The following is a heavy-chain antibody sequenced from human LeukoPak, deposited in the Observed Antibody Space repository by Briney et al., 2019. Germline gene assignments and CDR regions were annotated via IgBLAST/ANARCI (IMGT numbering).Heavy chain of an antibody. CDR2: INPKTGAT. D-gene: IGHD3-16*01. CDR1: GYTFTDYF. V-gene: IGHV1-2*02. Sequence: ASVKVSCKASGYTFTDYFLHWLRRAPGQGLEWMGWINPKTGATNYAQRFQGRVTMTRDSSITTGNMELNRLTSDDTALYYCARAYEYGWFDPWGQGTLVTVPS. CDR3: ARAYEYGWFDP. J-gene: IGHJ5*02.